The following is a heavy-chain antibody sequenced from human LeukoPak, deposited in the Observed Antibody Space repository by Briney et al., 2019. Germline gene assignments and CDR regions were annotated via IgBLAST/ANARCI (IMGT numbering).Heavy chain of an antibody. CDR1: SSTFSNGC. Sequence: GGCLRLAHAPSSSTFSNGCTSSATLDPVGGLESLDITNQGGSEIDYGDSVKGRFTISRDNAKNSLNLQIDSLRAEDTAVYYCARDQGSMIVVRTTNWYFDLWGRGTLVTVSS. V-gene: IGHV3-7*01. CDR3: ARDQGSMIVVRTTNWYFDL. J-gene: IGHJ2*01. CDR2: TNQGGSEI. D-gene: IGHD3-22*01.